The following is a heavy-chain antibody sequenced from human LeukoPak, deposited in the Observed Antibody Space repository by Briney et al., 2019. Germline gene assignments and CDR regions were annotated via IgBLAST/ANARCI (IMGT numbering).Heavy chain of an antibody. Sequence: GGSLRLSCAASGFTFSSFAMSWVRQAPGQGLEWVSAISGSGGSTYYADSVKGRFTISRDNSKNTLFLQMNSLRAEDTAVYYCAKDRSCTGSSCNVGSWGQGTMVTVSS. CDR3: AKDRSCTGSSCNVGS. CDR2: ISGSGGST. V-gene: IGHV3-23*01. D-gene: IGHD2-2*01. J-gene: IGHJ3*01. CDR1: GFTFSSFA.